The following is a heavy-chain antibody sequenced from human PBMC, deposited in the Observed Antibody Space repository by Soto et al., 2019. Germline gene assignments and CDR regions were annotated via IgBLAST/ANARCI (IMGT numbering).Heavy chain of an antibody. D-gene: IGHD2-2*03. CDR2: IYYSGST. J-gene: IGHJ4*02. V-gene: IGHV4-61*03. CDR1: GGSVSSGSYY. CDR3: AREGNLGRWIQPLDS. Sequence: SETLSLTCTVSGGSVSSGSYYWSWIRQPPGRGLEWIGYIYYSGSTNYNPSLKSRVTMSVDTSKNHFSLKLISVTTADTAVYFSAREGNLGRWIQPLDSWGQGTLVTVSS.